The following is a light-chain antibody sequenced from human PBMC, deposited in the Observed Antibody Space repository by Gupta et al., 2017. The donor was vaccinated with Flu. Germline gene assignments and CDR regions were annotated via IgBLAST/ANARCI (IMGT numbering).Light chain of an antibody. Sequence: SYELTQPPSVSVSPGQAASITCSGDKLGDKYAYWYQQKPGQSPVLVIYQDSKRPSGIPERFSGSNSGNTATLTISGTQAMDEADYYCQAWDDNTGVFGGGTKLTVL. CDR2: QDS. J-gene: IGLJ2*01. CDR1: KLGDKY. CDR3: QAWDDNTGV. V-gene: IGLV3-1*01.